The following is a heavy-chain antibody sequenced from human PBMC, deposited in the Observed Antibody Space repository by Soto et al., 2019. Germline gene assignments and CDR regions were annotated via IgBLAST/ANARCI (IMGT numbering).Heavy chain of an antibody. V-gene: IGHV3-23*01. CDR3: AKRGSGSYFDY. Sequence: EVQLLESGGGLVQPGGSLRLSCAVSGFTFSSYAMRWVRQAPGKGLEWVSSMSGSGGSTYYADSVKGRFTISRDNSKNTLYLQMNSLRAEDTAVYYCAKRGSGSYFDYWGQGTLVTVSS. J-gene: IGHJ4*02. D-gene: IGHD3-10*01. CDR2: MSGSGGST. CDR1: GFTFSSYA.